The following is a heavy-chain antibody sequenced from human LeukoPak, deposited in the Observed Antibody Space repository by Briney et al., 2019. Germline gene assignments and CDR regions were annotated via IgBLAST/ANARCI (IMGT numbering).Heavy chain of an antibody. CDR3: AKGGSYRQPFDY. Sequence: TGGSLRLSCAASGFTFRSYSMNWVRQAPGKGLEWISYISSSSSTIYYADSVKGRFTISRDNSKNTLYLQMNSLRAEDTAVYYCAKGGSYRQPFDYWGQGTLVTVSS. CDR2: ISSSSSTI. CDR1: GFTFRSYS. J-gene: IGHJ4*02. V-gene: IGHV3-48*01. D-gene: IGHD1-26*01.